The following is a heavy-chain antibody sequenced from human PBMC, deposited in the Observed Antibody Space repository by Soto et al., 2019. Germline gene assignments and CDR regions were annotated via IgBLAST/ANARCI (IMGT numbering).Heavy chain of an antibody. Sequence: VGSLRLSCSASGFTFSSYAMHWVRQAPGKGLEYVSAISSNGGSTYYADSVKGRFTISRDNSKNTLYLQMSSLRAEDTAVYYCVKARSSWYMYYYDYWGQGTLVTVSS. CDR1: GFTFSSYA. D-gene: IGHD6-13*01. V-gene: IGHV3-64D*06. CDR3: VKARSSWYMYYYDY. CDR2: ISSNGGST. J-gene: IGHJ4*02.